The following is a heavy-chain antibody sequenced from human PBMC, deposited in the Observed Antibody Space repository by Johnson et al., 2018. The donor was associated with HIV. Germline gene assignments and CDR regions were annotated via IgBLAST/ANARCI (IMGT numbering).Heavy chain of an antibody. CDR1: GFTFSNAW. Sequence: EVQLVESGGGLVKPGGSLRLSCAASGFTFSNAWMSWVRQAPGKGLEWVANIKQDGSEKYYMDSVKGRFTISRDNAENPLYLQMTSLRGEDTAVYYCARERSRGGYSGYDYGAFDIWGQGTMVTVSS. CDR2: IKQDGSEK. J-gene: IGHJ3*02. CDR3: ARERSRGGYSGYDYGAFDI. D-gene: IGHD5-12*01. V-gene: IGHV3-7*01.